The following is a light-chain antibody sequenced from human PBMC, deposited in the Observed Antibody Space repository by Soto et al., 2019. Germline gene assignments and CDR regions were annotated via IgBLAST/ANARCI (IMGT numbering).Light chain of an antibody. CDR1: QTITSW. CDR2: DVS. V-gene: IGKV1-5*01. Sequence: DIQMTQSPSTLSASVGARVTITCRASQTITSWLAWYQQKPGKAPKLLIYDVSILESGVPSRFSGSGSGTEFTLTINSLQPDDFATYYCQQYNTFWTFGQGTKVEIQ. J-gene: IGKJ1*01. CDR3: QQYNTFWT.